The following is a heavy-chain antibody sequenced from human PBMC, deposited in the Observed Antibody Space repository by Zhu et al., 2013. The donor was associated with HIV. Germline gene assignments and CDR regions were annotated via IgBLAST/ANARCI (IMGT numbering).Heavy chain of an antibody. V-gene: IGHV4-30-2*01. CDR3: ARESHYDSSGYYPHFDY. Sequence: QVQLQESGSGLVKPSQTLSLTCAVSGGSISSGGYSWSWIRQPPGKGLEWIGYIYHSGSTYYNPSLKSRVTISVDRSKNQFSLKLSSVTAADTAVYYCARESHYDSSGYYPHFDYWGQGTLVTVSS. D-gene: IGHD3-22*01. J-gene: IGHJ4*02. CDR2: IYHSGST. CDR1: GGSISSGGYS.